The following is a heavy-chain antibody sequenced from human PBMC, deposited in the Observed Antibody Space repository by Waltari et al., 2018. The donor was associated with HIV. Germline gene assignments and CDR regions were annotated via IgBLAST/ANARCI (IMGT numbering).Heavy chain of an antibody. D-gene: IGHD6-13*01. CDR1: GFIFSNYA. CDR2: RRGRRDSI. J-gene: IGHJ4*02. V-gene: IGHV3-23*04. Sequence: EVQLVESGGGLVQPGGSLRLSCVASGFIFSNYAMNWVRQAPGKGVGLIQVRRGRRDSIVQAETVTGWFTVSRDNFKHTLYLQMKSLRAEDTAVYYCAKALRRSSWCEDYWGQGTLVTVSA. CDR3: AKALRRSSWCEDY.